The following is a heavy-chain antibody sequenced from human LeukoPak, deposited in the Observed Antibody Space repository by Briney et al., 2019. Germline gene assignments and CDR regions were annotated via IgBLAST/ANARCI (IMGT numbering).Heavy chain of an antibody. J-gene: IGHJ4*02. D-gene: IGHD4-17*01. CDR3: AGARHGDYRWDY. CDR1: GYSFTNYW. V-gene: IGHV5-51*01. Sequence: XESLTISCKDSGYSFTNYWIGWVRQMPGKGLEWVGIIHSADSNTKYSPSFQGQVTISADKSISTAYLQWSGLKASDTAMYYCAGARHGDYRWDYWGQGTLVTVSS. CDR2: IHSADSNT.